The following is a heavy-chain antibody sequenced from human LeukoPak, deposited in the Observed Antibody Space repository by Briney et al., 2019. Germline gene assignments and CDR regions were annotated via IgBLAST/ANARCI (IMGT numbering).Heavy chain of an antibody. V-gene: IGHV3-53*04. D-gene: IGHD5-18*01. J-gene: IGHJ4*02. Sequence: GCCVRLSYVPSGFTVRRQYISWVRQAPPTALEGVSVIYSGGSTYYADSVKGRFTISRHNSKNTLYLQMNSLRAEDTAVYYCARAGYSYGAPFDYWGQGTLVTVSS. CDR3: ARAGYSYGAPFDY. CDR2: IYSGGST. CDR1: GFTVRRQY.